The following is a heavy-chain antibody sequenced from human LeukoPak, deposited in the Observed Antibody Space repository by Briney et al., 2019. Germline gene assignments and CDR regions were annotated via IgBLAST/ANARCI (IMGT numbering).Heavy chain of an antibody. Sequence: ASVKVSCKASGYTFTGYYMHWVRQAPGQGLEWMGWINPNSGGTNYAQKFQGRVTMTRDTSISTAYMELSRLRSDDTAVYYCASPSTVTTWACCDYWGQGTLVTVSS. CDR3: ASPSTVTTWACCDY. CDR1: GYTFTGYY. V-gene: IGHV1-2*02. D-gene: IGHD4-11*01. J-gene: IGHJ4*02. CDR2: INPNSGGT.